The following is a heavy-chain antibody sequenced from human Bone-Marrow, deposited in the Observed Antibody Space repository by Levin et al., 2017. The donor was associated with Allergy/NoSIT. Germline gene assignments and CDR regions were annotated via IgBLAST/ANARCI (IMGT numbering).Heavy chain of an antibody. Sequence: GASVKVSCKASGGSFRNFVISWVRQAPGQGLEWMGGNTPIFGTAKYAQKFQGRVTITADESTSTAYMELSGLRSEDTAVYYCARGDMATIQGTLYFWGQGTMVTVSS. CDR3: ARGDMATIQGTLYF. CDR1: GGSFRNFV. J-gene: IGHJ3*01. CDR2: NTPIFGTA. V-gene: IGHV1-69*13. D-gene: IGHD5-24*01.